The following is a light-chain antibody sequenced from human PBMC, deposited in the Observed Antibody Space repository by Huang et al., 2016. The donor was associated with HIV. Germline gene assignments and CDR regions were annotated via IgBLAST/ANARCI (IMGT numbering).Light chain of an antibody. V-gene: IGKV4-1*01. CDR1: QSVLNTDYNRDY. CDR3: QQYYDTPLT. CDR2: WAS. Sequence: DIVMTQSPESLAVSLGERATINCRSSQSVLNTDYNRDYLAWYQQKPGQRHRLLVYWASTRESGVPDRFLGTGSGTDFTLTISNLQAEDVAVYFCQQYYDTPLTFGPGTKVDIK. J-gene: IGKJ3*01.